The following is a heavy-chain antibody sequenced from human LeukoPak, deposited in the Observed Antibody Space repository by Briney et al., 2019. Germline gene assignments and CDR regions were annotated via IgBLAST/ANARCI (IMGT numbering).Heavy chain of an antibody. CDR2: INHSGST. CDR3: ARGWWLVRGYFDY. V-gene: IGHV4-39*07. J-gene: IGHJ4*02. D-gene: IGHD6-19*01. Sequence: SETLSLTCTVSDGSVSSVGYYWGWIRQPPGKGLEWIGEINHSGSTNYNPSLKSRVTISVDTSKNQFSLKLSSVTAADTAVYYCARGWWLVRGYFDYWGQGTLVTVSS. CDR1: DGSVSSVGYY.